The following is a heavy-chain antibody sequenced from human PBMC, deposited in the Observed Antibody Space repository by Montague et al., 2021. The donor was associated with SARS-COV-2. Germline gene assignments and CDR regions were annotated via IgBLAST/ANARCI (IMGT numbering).Heavy chain of an antibody. V-gene: IGHV4-59*11. CDR3: ARYEAVADAFDI. D-gene: IGHD6-19*01. J-gene: IGHJ3*02. Sequence: SETLSLTCSLSGASISSHYWSWIRQSPGKGLEWVGYIYYSGTTIYNPSLESRVTISVDTSSNVFSLKLRSVTAADTAIYYCARYEAVADAFDIWGQGTVVTVS. CDR1: GASISSHY. CDR2: IYYSGTT.